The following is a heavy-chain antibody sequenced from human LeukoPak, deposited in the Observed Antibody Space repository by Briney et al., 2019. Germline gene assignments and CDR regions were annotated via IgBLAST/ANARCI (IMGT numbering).Heavy chain of an antibody. D-gene: IGHD3-3*01. J-gene: IGHJ4*02. CDR2: ISSSGTTI. CDR3: ARRGRIFGVVIIGYFDY. CDR1: GFTFSSSE. V-gene: IGHV3-48*03. Sequence: PGGSLRLSCAASGFTFSSSEMNWARQAPGKGLEWVSYISSSGTTINYADAVKGRFTTSRDNAKNSLYLQMNSLRAEDTAVYYCARRGRIFGVVIIGYFDYWGQGTLVTVSS.